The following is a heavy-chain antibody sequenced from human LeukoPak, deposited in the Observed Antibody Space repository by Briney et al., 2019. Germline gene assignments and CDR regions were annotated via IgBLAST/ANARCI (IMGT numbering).Heavy chain of an antibody. CDR2: IFHSGST. D-gene: IGHD3/OR15-3a*01. CDR1: GGSISSYY. J-gene: IGHJ4*02. CDR3: ARAQGNGLIDF. Sequence: PSETLSLTCTVSGGSISSYYWGWIRQPPGKGLEWIGSIFHSGSTYYNASLKSRVTISVDTSRNQFSLKLSSVTAADTADYYCARAQGNGLIDFWGQGTLVTVSS. V-gene: IGHV4-39*01.